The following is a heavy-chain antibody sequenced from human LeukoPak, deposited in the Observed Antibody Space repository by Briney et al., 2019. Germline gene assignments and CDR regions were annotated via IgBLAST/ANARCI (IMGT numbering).Heavy chain of an antibody. J-gene: IGHJ4*02. D-gene: IGHD6-25*01. CDR1: GYTFTSYY. Sequence: GASVKVSCKASGYTFTSYYMHWVRQAPGQGLEWMGGIIPIFGTANYAQKFQGRVTITADESTSTAYMELSSLRSEDTAVYYCARELSPATLYYFDYWGQGTLVTVSS. V-gene: IGHV1-69*13. CDR3: ARELSPATLYYFDY. CDR2: IIPIFGTA.